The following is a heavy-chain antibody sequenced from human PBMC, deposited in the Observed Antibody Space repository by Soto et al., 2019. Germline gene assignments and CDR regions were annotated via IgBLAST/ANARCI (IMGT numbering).Heavy chain of an antibody. CDR3: ARDSHRYSSWYFDY. J-gene: IGHJ4*02. V-gene: IGHV3-33*01. CDR2: IWYDGSNK. Sequence: QVQLVESGGGVVQPGRSLRLSCAASGFTFSSYGMHWVRQAPGKGLEWVAVIWYDGSNKYYADSVKGRFTISRDNSKNTLYLQMNSLRAEDTAVYYCARDSHRYSSWYFDYWGQGTLVTVSS. D-gene: IGHD6-13*01. CDR1: GFTFSSYG.